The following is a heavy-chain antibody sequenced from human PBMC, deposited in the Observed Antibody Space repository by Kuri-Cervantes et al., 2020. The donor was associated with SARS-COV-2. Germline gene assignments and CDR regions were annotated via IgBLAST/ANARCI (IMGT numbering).Heavy chain of an antibody. D-gene: IGHD3-16*02. CDR1: GFTFSSYW. CDR2: INHSGST. V-gene: IGHV4-34*01. CDR3: ARGPGLYSRKAYGMDV. Sequence: ESLKISCAASGFTFSSYWMHWVRQPPGKGLEWIGEINHSGSTNYNPSLKSRVTISVDTSKNQFSLKLSSVTAADTAVYYCARGPGLYSRKAYGMDVWGQGTTVTVSS. J-gene: IGHJ6*02.